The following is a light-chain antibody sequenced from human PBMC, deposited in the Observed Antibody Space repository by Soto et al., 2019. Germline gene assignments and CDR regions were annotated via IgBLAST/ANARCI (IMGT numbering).Light chain of an antibody. Sequence: DIQLTQSSYTLSAHVGDIVNISCRDSQSVNSWLAWYQQKPGKAPKLLIYKASTLESGVPSRFGGSGSGTEVPLTITSLQPEDFVTYYCQQYNNFSLTFGQGTKVEIK. CDR2: KAS. CDR3: QQYNNFSLT. J-gene: IGKJ1*01. V-gene: IGKV1-5*03. CDR1: QSVNSW.